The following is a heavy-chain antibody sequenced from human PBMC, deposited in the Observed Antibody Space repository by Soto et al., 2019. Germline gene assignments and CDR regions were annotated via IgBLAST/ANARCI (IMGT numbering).Heavy chain of an antibody. D-gene: IGHD6-13*01. V-gene: IGHV4-31*03. J-gene: IGHJ5*02. Sequence: QVQLQESGPGLVKPSQTLSLTCTVSGGSISSGGYYWSWIRQHPGKGLEWIGYIYYSGSTYYNPSLKSRVTISVDKSKNQFSLKLSSVTAADTAVYYCARATAESIAAAGRVMGWFDPWGQGTLVTVSS. CDR2: IYYSGST. CDR3: ARATAESIAAAGRVMGWFDP. CDR1: GGSISSGGYY.